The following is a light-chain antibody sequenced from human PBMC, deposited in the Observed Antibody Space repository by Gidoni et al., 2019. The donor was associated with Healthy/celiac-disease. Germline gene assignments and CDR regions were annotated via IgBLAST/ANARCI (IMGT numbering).Light chain of an antibody. CDR3: QQSNSTPRT. CDR2: AAC. V-gene: IGKV1-39*01. Sequence: DIQITQSPSSLSASVGDRVTITRRASQSISSYLNWYQQKPGNAPKLLIYAACRLQRGVPSRIGGGGSGKDFTLTIRRLQHEDLATYCYQQSNSTPRTFGQGTKVEIK. CDR1: QSISSY. J-gene: IGKJ1*01.